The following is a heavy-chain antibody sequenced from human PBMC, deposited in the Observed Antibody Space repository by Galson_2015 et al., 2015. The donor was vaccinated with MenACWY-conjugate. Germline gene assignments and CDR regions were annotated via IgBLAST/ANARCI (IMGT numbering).Heavy chain of an antibody. CDR1: GGSISSTNYS. CDR3: ARQGRSGSYHSPFDY. J-gene: IGHJ4*02. Sequence: SETLSLTCSVSGGSISSTNYSWGWIRQPPGKGLEWIGTIYYSGSTYYNPSLNSRVTISVDTSKNQFSLKLSSVTAADTAVYYCARQGRSGSYHSPFDYWGRGTLVTVSS. D-gene: IGHD1-26*01. CDR2: IYYSGST. V-gene: IGHV4-39*01.